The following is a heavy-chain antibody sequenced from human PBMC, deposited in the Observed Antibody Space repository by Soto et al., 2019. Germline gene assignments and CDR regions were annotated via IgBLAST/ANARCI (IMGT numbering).Heavy chain of an antibody. CDR3: ARDPHPGIGGSSDY. D-gene: IGHD1-26*01. V-gene: IGHV3-33*01. Sequence: QVQLVESGGGVVQPGRSLRLSCAASGFTFSSYGMHWVRQAPGKGLEWVAVIRYDGSNKYYADSVKGRFTISRDNSKNTLYLQMNSLRAEDTAVYYCARDPHPGIGGSSDYWGQGTLVTVSS. J-gene: IGHJ4*02. CDR1: GFTFSSYG. CDR2: IRYDGSNK.